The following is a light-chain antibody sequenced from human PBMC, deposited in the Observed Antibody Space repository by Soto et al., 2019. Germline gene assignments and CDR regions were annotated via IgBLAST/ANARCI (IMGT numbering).Light chain of an antibody. Sequence: EIVLTKSPATLSLSPGERATLSCRSSQSVSSYLAWYQQKPGQARRLLIYDASNRATGIPARFSGSGSGTEFTLTISSLEPEDVAVYYCQQRSNWPRTFGQGTKVEIK. CDR1: QSVSSY. J-gene: IGKJ1*01. CDR2: DAS. CDR3: QQRSNWPRT. V-gene: IGKV3-11*01.